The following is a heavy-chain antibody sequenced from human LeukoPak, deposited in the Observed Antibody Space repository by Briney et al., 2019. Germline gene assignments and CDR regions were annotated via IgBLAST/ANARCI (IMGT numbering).Heavy chain of an antibody. CDR2: ISGSGGST. D-gene: IGHD2-8*01. J-gene: IGHJ6*03. CDR3: AKGGVDEYYSYYYMDV. V-gene: IGHV3-23*01. Sequence: QPGGSLRLSCAVSEFPFSKAWMSWVRQAPGKGLEWVSAISGSGGSTYYADSVKGRFTISRVNSKNTLYLQMSSLRAEDTAVYYCAKGGVDEYYSYYYMDVWGKGTTVTVSS. CDR1: EFPFSKAW.